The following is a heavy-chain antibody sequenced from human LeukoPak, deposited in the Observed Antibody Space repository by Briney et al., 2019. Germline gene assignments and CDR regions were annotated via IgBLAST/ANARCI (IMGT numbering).Heavy chain of an antibody. V-gene: IGHV4-4*07. Sequence: SETLSLTCTVSGDSISSYYWSWLRQPAGKGLEWIGRIYTSGSTNYNPSLRSRVSISVDRSKNQFSLKLSSVTAADTAVYYCARGDTTVTTSIFTFDFWGQGTMVTVSS. CDR1: GDSISSYY. D-gene: IGHD4-17*01. CDR2: IYTSGST. CDR3: ARGDTTVTTSIFTFDF. J-gene: IGHJ3*01.